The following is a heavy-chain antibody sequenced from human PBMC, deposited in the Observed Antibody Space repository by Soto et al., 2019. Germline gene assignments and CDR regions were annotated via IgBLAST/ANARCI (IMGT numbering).Heavy chain of an antibody. J-gene: IGHJ6*02. CDR3: ARDYYRFNSGYGFSMDV. CDR2: ISYDGSDK. D-gene: IGHD5-12*01. Sequence: PGGSLRLSCAASGFTFNSYGMHWVRQAPGKGLEWVAVISYDGSDKYYADSVKGRFTISRDNSKNTLYLQMNSLRAEDTAVYYCARDYYRFNSGYGFSMDVWGQGTTVTVSS. CDR1: GFTFNSYG. V-gene: IGHV3-30*03.